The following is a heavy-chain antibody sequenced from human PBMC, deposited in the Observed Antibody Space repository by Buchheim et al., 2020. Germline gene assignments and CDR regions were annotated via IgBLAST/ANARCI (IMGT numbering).Heavy chain of an antibody. Sequence: EVQLLESGGGLVQPGGSLRLSCAASGFTFSSYAMSWVRQAPGKGLEWVSAISGSGGSTYYADSVKGRFTISRDNSKNTLYLQMNSLRAEDTAVYYCAKRGRSSSWYRYYYYGMDVWGQGTT. J-gene: IGHJ6*02. CDR2: ISGSGGST. CDR3: AKRGRSSSWYRYYYYGMDV. CDR1: GFTFSSYA. D-gene: IGHD6-13*01. V-gene: IGHV3-23*01.